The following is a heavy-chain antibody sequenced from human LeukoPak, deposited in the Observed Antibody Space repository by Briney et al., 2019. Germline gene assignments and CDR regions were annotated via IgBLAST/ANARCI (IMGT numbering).Heavy chain of an antibody. CDR2: IKSKTDGGTT. Sequence: GGSLRLSCAASGFTFSNAWMNWVRQAPGKGLEWVGRIKSKTDGGTTDYAAPVKGRFTISRDDSKNTLYLQMNSLKTEDTAVNYCPPLRGAADGYYYYGMDVGGKGPTVPVPS. J-gene: IGHJ6*04. V-gene: IGHV3-15*07. CDR3: PPLRGAADGYYYYGMDV. CDR1: GFTFSNAW. D-gene: IGHD3-10*01.